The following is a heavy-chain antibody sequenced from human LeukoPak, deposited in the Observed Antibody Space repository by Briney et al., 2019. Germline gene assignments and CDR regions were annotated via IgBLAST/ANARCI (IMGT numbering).Heavy chain of an antibody. CDR2: INPNSGGT. J-gene: IGHJ4*02. CDR3: ARVRSLCSSTSCFAPDFDY. CDR1: GYTFTGYY. Sequence: GASVKVSCKASGYTFTGYYMHWVRQAPGQGLEWMGWINPNSGGTNYAQKFQGRVTMTRDTSISTAYMELSRLRSDDTAVYYCARVRSLCSSTSCFAPDFDYWGQGTLVTVSS. V-gene: IGHV1-2*02. D-gene: IGHD2-2*01.